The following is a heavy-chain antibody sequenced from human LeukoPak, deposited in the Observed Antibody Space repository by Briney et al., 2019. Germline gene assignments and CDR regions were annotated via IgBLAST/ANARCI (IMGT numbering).Heavy chain of an antibody. CDR2: IIGNSVST. CDR3: AKGRRDGYTYPFFDS. D-gene: IGHD5-24*01. CDR1: GFTFRNSA. J-gene: IGHJ4*02. V-gene: IGHV3-23*01. Sequence: GGSLRLSCAASGFTFRNSAMSWVRQAPGKGLEWVSNIIGNSVSTYYADFVKGRFTISRDNSNNTLFLQMNSLSADDTAIYFCAKGRRDGYTYPFFDSWGQGAWVIVSS.